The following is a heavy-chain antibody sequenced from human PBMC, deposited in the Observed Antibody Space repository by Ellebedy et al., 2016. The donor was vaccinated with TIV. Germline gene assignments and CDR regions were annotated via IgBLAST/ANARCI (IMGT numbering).Heavy chain of an antibody. CDR1: GFSFSDHY. CDR3: TRGPPGMVPAGNIAYYHPMDV. V-gene: IGHV3-72*01. CDR2: SRNKATGYST. J-gene: IGHJ6*02. D-gene: IGHD2-2*01. Sequence: GGSLRLXXAASGFSFSDHYMEWVRQVPGKGLEWVGRSRNKATGYSTVYAASVEGRFTISRDESKKSLYLQMNSLKTEDTAVYYCTRGPPGMVPAGNIAYYHPMDVWGQGTPVTVSS.